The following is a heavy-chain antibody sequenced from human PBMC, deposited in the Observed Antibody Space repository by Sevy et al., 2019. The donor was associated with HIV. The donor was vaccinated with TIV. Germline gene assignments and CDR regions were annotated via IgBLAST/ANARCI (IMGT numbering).Heavy chain of an antibody. V-gene: IGHV3-23*01. D-gene: IGHD2-15*01. CDR3: AKRRVQSGLSGGGANYGWDV. CDR2: LIGGGSRT. J-gene: IGHJ6*02. Sequence: GGSLRLSCAASGFPFSNYAMSWIRQAPGKGLEWVSTLIGGGSRTYDADSVTGRFTISRDNSKNTLYLKMNSLRADDTAIYYCAKRRVQSGLSGGGANYGWDVCGHGTTVTVSS. CDR1: GFPFSNYA.